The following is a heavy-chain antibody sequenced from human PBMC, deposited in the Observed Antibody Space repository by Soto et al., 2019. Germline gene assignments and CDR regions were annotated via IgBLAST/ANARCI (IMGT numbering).Heavy chain of an antibody. CDR1: GFTFSSYG. J-gene: IGHJ6*02. Sequence: GGSLRLSCAASGFTFSSYGMHWVRQAPGKGLEWVAVIWYDGSNKYYADSVKGRFTISRDNSKNTLYLQMNSLRAEDTAVYYCAREGLNYYDSSGNYYYGMDVWGQGTTVTVSS. CDR2: IWYDGSNK. CDR3: AREGLNYYDSSGNYYYGMDV. D-gene: IGHD3-22*01. V-gene: IGHV3-33*01.